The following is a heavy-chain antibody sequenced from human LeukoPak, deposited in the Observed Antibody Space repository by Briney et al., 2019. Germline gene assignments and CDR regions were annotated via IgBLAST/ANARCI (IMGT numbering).Heavy chain of an antibody. CDR1: GFTFSSYA. Sequence: PGGSLRLSCSASGFTFSSYAMHWVRQAPGKGLEYVSAISSNGGSTYYADSVKGRFTISRDNSKNTLYLQMSSLRAEDTAVYYCVKVGPGGMVGVTMVRGVPLDAFDIWGQGTMVTVSS. D-gene: IGHD3-10*01. CDR2: ISSNGGST. CDR3: VKVGPGGMVGVTMVRGVPLDAFDI. V-gene: IGHV3-64D*06. J-gene: IGHJ3*02.